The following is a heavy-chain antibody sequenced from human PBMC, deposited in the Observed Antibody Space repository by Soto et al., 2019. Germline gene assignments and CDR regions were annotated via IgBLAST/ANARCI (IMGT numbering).Heavy chain of an antibody. J-gene: IGHJ6*02. CDR1: GGTFSSYA. CDR3: AKRVTAASTYYYHYGMDV. V-gene: IGHV1-69*13. D-gene: IGHD2-21*02. Sequence: SVKVSCKASGGTFSSYAISWVRQAPGQGLEWMGGIIPIFGTANYAQKFQGRVTITADESTSTAYMELSSLRSEDTAVYYCAKRVTAASTYYYHYGMDVWGQGTTVTVSS. CDR2: IIPIFGTA.